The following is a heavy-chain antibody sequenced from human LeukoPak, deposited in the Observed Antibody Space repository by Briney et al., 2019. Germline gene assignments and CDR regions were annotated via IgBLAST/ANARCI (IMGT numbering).Heavy chain of an antibody. J-gene: IGHJ6*02. D-gene: IGHD4-17*01. V-gene: IGHV3-74*01. Sequence: PGGSLRLSCAASGFXFSSYWIHWVRQAPGKGLMWVSHINSDGSVTRYADSVKGRFTISRDNAKNALYLQMNSLRAEDTAVYYCALQRYGDYSNMDVWGRGTTVTVSS. CDR3: ALQRYGDYSNMDV. CDR2: INSDGSVT. CDR1: GFXFSSYW.